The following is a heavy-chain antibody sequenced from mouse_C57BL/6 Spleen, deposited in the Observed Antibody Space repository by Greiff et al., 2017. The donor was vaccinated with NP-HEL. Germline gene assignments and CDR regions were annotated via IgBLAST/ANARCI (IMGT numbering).Heavy chain of an antibody. D-gene: IGHD2-4*01. Sequence: VQLQQSGAELARPGASVKLSCKASGYTFTSYGISWVKQRTGQGLEWIGEIYPRSGNTYYNEKFKGKATLTADKSSSTAYMELRSLTSEDSAVYFCARYYDYDVGYYAMDYWGQGTSVTVSS. CDR1: GYTFTSYG. J-gene: IGHJ4*01. CDR2: IYPRSGNT. V-gene: IGHV1-81*01. CDR3: ARYYDYDVGYYAMDY.